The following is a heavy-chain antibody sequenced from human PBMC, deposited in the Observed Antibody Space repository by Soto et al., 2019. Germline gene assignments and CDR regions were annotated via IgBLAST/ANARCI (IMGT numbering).Heavy chain of an antibody. CDR3: ARGRTIFGVVIMGDWFDP. J-gene: IGHJ5*02. CDR2: INHSGST. CDR1: GGSFSGYY. Sequence: NPSETLSLTCAVYGGSFSGYYWSWIRQPPGKGLEWIGEINHSGSTNYNPSLKSRVTISVDTSKNQFSLKLSSVTAADTAVYYCARGRTIFGVVIMGDWFDPWGQGTLVTVSS. D-gene: IGHD3-3*01. V-gene: IGHV4-34*01.